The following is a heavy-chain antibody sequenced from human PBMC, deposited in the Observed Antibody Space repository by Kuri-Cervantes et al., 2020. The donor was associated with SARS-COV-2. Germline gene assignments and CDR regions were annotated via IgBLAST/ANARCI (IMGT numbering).Heavy chain of an antibody. CDR2: ISGTGTTI. D-gene: IGHD6-13*01. V-gene: IGHV3-48*01. CDR1: GFTVSSNY. J-gene: IGHJ3*02. CDR3: GAQLVLAFDI. Sequence: GESLKISCAASGFTVSSNYMSWVRQAPGKGLEWVSYISGTGTTIFYADSVKGRFTISRGNSKNTLYLQMNSLRAEDTAVYYCGAQLVLAFDIWGQGTMVTVSS.